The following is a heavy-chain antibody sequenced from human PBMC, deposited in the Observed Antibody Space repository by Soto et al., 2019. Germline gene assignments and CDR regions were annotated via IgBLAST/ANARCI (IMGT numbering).Heavy chain of an antibody. D-gene: IGHD3-16*02. CDR3: PRAKYDYIWGSHHPFDQ. Sequence: QVQLVQSGAEVKKPGASVRLSCKVSGKSFDNFAVHWVRQTPGQRPEWMGRINVGDDKTKYSEKFQGRVIVSYDTSATTAYKELRALSSDDTAVYYNPRAKYDYIWGSHHPFDQWAQGAQVSVAS. V-gene: IGHV1-3*01. J-gene: IGHJ4*02. CDR2: INVGDDKT. CDR1: GKSFDNFA.